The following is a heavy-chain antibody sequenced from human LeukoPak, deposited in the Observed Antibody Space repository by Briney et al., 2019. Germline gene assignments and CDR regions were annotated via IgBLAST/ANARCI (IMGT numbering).Heavy chain of an antibody. J-gene: IGHJ4*02. V-gene: IGHV3-21*01. CDR2: ITSGSGFK. CDR1: GFTFSSYT. CDR3: ARVAGESRDY. Sequence: GGSLRLSCAASGFTFSSYTMNWVRQAPGKGLEWVSSITSGSGFKFYADSVKGRFTTSRDNAKNSLYLQMNSLRAEDTAVYYCARVAGESRDYWGQGTLVTVSS.